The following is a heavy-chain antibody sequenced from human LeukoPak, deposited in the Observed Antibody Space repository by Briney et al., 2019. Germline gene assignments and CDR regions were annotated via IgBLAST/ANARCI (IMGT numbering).Heavy chain of an antibody. Sequence: GGSLMRFCTAAGFTFSNYYMRWFVRAPPEGLEWGANINDNGGGNSYDDSLKDRFTFSRDNAKKSLYLQVNSLRADDAAIYYCARDQRLLGYCSSTGCYPLYFANWGQGTLVTVSS. V-gene: IGHV3-7*01. D-gene: IGHD2-2*01. J-gene: IGHJ4*02. CDR3: ARDQRLLGYCSSTGCYPLYFAN. CDR2: INDNGGGN. CDR1: GFTFSNYY.